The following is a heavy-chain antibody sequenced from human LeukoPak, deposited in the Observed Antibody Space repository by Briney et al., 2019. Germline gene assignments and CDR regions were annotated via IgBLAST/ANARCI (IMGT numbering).Heavy chain of an antibody. CDR3: ARSVVPAAKSNYMDV. Sequence: GGSLRLSCAASGFTFSSYSMNWVRQAPGKGLEWVSYISSSSSTIYYADSVKGRFTISRDNAKNSLYLQMNSLRAEDTAVYYCARSVVPAAKSNYMDVWGKGTTVTVSS. V-gene: IGHV3-48*01. CDR2: ISSSSSTI. J-gene: IGHJ6*03. CDR1: GFTFSSYS. D-gene: IGHD2-2*01.